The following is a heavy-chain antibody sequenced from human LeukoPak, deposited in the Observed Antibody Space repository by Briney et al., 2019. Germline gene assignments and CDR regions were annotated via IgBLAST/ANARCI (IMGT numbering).Heavy chain of an antibody. CDR3: ARDRGYSSGWGLDAFDI. J-gene: IGHJ3*02. D-gene: IGHD6-19*01. Sequence: GGSLRLSCAASGFTFSSYWTSWVRQAPGKGLEWVANIKQDGSEKYYVDSVKGRFTISRDNAKNSLYLQMNSLRAEDTAVYYCARDRGYSSGWGLDAFDIWGQGTMVTVSS. CDR1: GFTFSSYW. CDR2: IKQDGSEK. V-gene: IGHV3-7*03.